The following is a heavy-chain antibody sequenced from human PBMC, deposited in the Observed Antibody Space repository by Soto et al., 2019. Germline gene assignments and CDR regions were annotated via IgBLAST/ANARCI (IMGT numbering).Heavy chain of an antibody. CDR3: ARDLFDAFDI. Sequence: GGSLRLSCAASGFTFSSYSMNWVRRAPGKGLEWVSSISSSSSYIYYADSVKGRFTISRDNAKNSLYLQMNSLRAEDTAVYYCARDLFDAFDIWGQGTMVTVSS. J-gene: IGHJ3*02. CDR1: GFTFSSYS. CDR2: ISSSSSYI. D-gene: IGHD2-21*01. V-gene: IGHV3-21*01.